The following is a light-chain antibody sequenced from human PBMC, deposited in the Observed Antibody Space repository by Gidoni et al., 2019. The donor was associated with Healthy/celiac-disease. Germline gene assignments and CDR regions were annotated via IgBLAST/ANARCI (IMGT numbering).Light chain of an antibody. V-gene: IGKV1-39*01. J-gene: IGKJ1*01. CDR3: QQSYSTPQT. Sequence: DLQMTVSPSSLSASVGDRVTITCRASQSISSYLTWYQQKPGNAPKLLIYAASSLQSGVPSRFSGSGSGTDFTLTISSLQPEDFAAYYCQQSYSTPQTFGQGTKVEIK. CDR1: QSISSY. CDR2: AAS.